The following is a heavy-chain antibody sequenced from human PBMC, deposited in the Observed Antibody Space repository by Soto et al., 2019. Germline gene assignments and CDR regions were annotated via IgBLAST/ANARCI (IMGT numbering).Heavy chain of an antibody. D-gene: IGHD3-10*01. CDR1: GFTFSSYW. V-gene: IGHV3-7*01. Sequence: PGGSLRLSCSASGFTFSSYWMSWVRQAPGKGLEWVANIKQDGSEKYYVDSVKGRFTISRDNAKNSLYLQMNSLRAEDTAVYYCANGTGGGSGPFDAFDIWGQGTMVTVSS. CDR3: ANGTGGGSGPFDAFDI. CDR2: IKQDGSEK. J-gene: IGHJ3*02.